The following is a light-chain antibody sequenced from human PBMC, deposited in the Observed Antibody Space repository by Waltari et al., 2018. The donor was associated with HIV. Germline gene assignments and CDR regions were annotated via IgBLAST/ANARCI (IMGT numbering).Light chain of an antibody. V-gene: IGLV2-23*01. CDR1: SSDVGSSNL. Sequence: QSALTQPAYVSGSHGQSITIPCTGTSSDVGSSNLVSWYQQHPGKAPKLMIYEGSKRPSGVSNRFSGSKSGNTASLTISGLQAEDEADYYCCSYAGSSTLEVFGGGTKLTVL. J-gene: IGLJ2*01. CDR3: CSYAGSSTLEV. CDR2: EGS.